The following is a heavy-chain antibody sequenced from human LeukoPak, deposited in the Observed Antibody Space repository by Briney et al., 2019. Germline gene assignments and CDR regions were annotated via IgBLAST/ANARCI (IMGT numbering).Heavy chain of an antibody. V-gene: IGHV4-39*01. CDR2: IYYSGST. J-gene: IGHJ5*02. Sequence: SETLSLTCTVSGGSVSRGSHYWSWIRQPPGKGLEWIGSIYYSGSTYYNPSLKSRVTISVDTSKNQFSLKLSSVTAADTAVYYCAKPYDSSGYYPWGQGTLVTVSS. D-gene: IGHD3-22*01. CDR1: GGSVSRGSHY. CDR3: AKPYDSSGYYP.